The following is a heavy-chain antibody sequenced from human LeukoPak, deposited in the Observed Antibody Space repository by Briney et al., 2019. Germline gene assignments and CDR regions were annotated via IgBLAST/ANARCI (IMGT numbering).Heavy chain of an antibody. CDR2: IYYSGST. D-gene: IGHD2-2*01. J-gene: IGHJ5*02. Sequence: SETLSLTCTVSGGSISSYYWNWIRQPPGKGLEWIGYIYYSGSTNYNPSLKSRVTISVDTSKNQFSLKLSSVTAADTAVYYCAASLWEYCSSTSCSPFDPWGQGTLVTVSS. CDR3: AASLWEYCSSTSCSPFDP. CDR1: GGSISSYY. V-gene: IGHV4-59*01.